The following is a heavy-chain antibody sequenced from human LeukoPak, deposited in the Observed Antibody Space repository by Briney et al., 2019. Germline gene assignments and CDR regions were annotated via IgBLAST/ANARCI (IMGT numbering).Heavy chain of an antibody. CDR1: GFTFSSYW. CDR3: ARAYYDFWSGSRGY. Sequence: GGSLRLSCAASGFTFSSYWMSWVRQAPGKGLEWVANIKHDGSEKYYVDSVKGRFTISRDNAKNSLYLQMNSLRVEDTAVYYCARAYYDFWSGSRGYWGQGTLVTVSS. V-gene: IGHV3-7*01. J-gene: IGHJ4*02. CDR2: IKHDGSEK. D-gene: IGHD3-3*01.